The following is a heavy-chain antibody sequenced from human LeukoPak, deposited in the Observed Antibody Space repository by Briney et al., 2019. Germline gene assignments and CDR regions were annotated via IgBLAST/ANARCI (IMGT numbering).Heavy chain of an antibody. CDR3: ARGGYSSSRNWFDP. V-gene: IGHV4-4*07. CDR2: IYTSGST. Sequence: SETLSLTCTVSGGSISSYYWNWIRQPAGKGLEWIGRIYTSGSTNYNPSLKSRVTMSVDTSKNQFSLKLSSVTAADTAVYYCARGGYSSSRNWFDPWGQGTLVTVSS. D-gene: IGHD6-13*01. CDR1: GGSISSYY. J-gene: IGHJ5*02.